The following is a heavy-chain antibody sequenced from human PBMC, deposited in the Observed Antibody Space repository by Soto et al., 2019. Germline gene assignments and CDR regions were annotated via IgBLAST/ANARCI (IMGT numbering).Heavy chain of an antibody. CDR1: GFIFSEYE. CDR2: IGKNGRDI. Sequence: GGSLRLSCEVSGFIFSEYEFNWVRQAPGKGLEWVSYIGKNGRDIYDADSVKGRFTISRDDDKSTLYLEMNSLRAEDTAVYYCARDSGYGSGSSVNHYLDCWGRGTLVTVSS. V-gene: IGHV3-48*03. CDR3: ARDSGYGSGSSVNHYLDC. D-gene: IGHD3-10*01. J-gene: IGHJ4*01.